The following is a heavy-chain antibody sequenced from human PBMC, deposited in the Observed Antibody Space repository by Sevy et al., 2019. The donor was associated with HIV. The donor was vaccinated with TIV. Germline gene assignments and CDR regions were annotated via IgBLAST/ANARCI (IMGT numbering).Heavy chain of an antibody. D-gene: IGHD3-3*01. CDR1: GFTFSSYT. CDR2: ISYDGSSK. J-gene: IGHJ3*02. V-gene: IGHV3-30*04. CDR3: AKDGGVVIPLAGFHI. Sequence: GESLKISCAASGFTFSSYTMHWVRQAPGKGLEWMAVISYDGSSKYYADSVKGRFTVSRDNYRNPHSLEMNSLRVEDTAVYYCAKDGGVVIPLAGFHIWGQGTMVTVSS.